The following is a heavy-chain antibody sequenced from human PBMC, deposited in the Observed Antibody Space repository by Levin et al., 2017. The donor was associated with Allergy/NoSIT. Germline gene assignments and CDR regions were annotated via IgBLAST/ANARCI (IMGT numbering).Heavy chain of an antibody. J-gene: IGHJ4*02. Sequence: GESLKISCAASGFTFSSYAMSWVRQAPGKGLEWVSGISSSGVGTYYADSVKGRFTISRDNSKNTLYLQMNSLRAEDTAVYYCAKFGSCWYNNYFDYWGQGTQVTVSS. CDR1: GFTFSSYA. V-gene: IGHV3-23*01. D-gene: IGHD6-19*01. CDR2: ISSSGVGT. CDR3: AKFGSCWYNNYFDY.